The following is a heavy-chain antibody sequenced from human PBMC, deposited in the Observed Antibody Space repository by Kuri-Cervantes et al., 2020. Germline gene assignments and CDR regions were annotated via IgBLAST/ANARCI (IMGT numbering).Heavy chain of an antibody. J-gene: IGHJ4*02. CDR2: INPNSGGT. CDR1: GYTFTGYY. CDR3: ARRLVIAAAGTRFGY. V-gene: IGHV1-2*02. D-gene: IGHD6-13*01. Sequence: ASVKVSCKASGYTFTGYYMHWVRQAPGQGLGWMGWINPNSGGTNYAQKFQGRVTMTRNTSISTAYMELSSLRSEDTAVYYCARRLVIAAAGTRFGYWGQGTLVTVSS.